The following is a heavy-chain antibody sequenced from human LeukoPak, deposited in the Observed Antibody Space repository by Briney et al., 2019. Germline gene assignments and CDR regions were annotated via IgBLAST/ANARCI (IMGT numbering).Heavy chain of an antibody. J-gene: IGHJ4*02. CDR1: GFTFSSYS. CDR3: ARGGHYYGSGSYYLDY. D-gene: IGHD3-10*01. Sequence: GGSLRLSCAASGFTFSSYSMNWVRQAPGKGREGFSYISSSSSTIHYADSVRGRFTISRDNAKNSLFLQMNSLRAEDTAVYYCARGGHYYGSGSYYLDYWGQGNLVTVSS. CDR2: ISSSSSTI. V-gene: IGHV3-48*01.